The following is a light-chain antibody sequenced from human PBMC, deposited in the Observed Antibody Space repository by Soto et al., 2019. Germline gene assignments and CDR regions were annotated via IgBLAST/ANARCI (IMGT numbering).Light chain of an antibody. CDR2: CSS. V-gene: IGKV3-20*01. Sequence: EIVLTQSPGTLSLSPGEIATLNCRASQSVRSSYLSWYQQQPGQAHMLLIHCSSRSATGIPDRFSGSGSGTDFTLTSNRLEPEDFAVHCCQQYRXMWTFGKGAKV. CDR3: QQYRXMWT. J-gene: IGKJ1*01. CDR1: QSVRSSY.